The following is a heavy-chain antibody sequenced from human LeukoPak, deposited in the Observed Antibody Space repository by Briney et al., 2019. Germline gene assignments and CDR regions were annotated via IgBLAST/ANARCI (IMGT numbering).Heavy chain of an antibody. CDR3: ARTWGYCTNGVCPGFDY. J-gene: IGHJ4*02. V-gene: IGHV3-21*01. D-gene: IGHD2-8*01. CDR2: ISSSSSYI. CDR1: GFTFSNYN. Sequence: GGSLRLSCAASGFTFSNYNMNWVRQAPGKGLEWVSSISSSSSYIYYADSVKGRFTISRDNAKNSLYLQMNSLGAEDTAVYYCARTWGYCTNGVCPGFDYWGQGTLVTVSS.